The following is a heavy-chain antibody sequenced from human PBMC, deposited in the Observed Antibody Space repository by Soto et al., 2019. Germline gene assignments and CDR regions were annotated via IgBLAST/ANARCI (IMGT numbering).Heavy chain of an antibody. D-gene: IGHD2-21*02. Sequence: PGGSLRLSCAASGFTFSSYWMSWVRQAPGKGLEWVANIKPDGSEKIYVDSVKGRFSISRDNAKNSLYLQMNSLRVEDTAVYYCARDQGKIVVVTRPDAFDIWGQGTMVTVSS. CDR2: IKPDGSEK. V-gene: IGHV3-7*01. CDR1: GFTFSSYW. J-gene: IGHJ3*02. CDR3: ARDQGKIVVVTRPDAFDI.